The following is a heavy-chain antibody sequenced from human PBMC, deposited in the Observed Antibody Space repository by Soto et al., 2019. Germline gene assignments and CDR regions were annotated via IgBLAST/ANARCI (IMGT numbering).Heavy chain of an antibody. D-gene: IGHD1-1*01. CDR3: ARDYNYGIDY. J-gene: IGHJ4*02. Sequence: EVQLVESGGGLVQPGGSLRLSCAASGFGFSGYSMNWVRQAPGKGLEWISYISTTSSAIYYADSVKGRFTISRDNAKDSLHLQMSSLGAEDTALYYCARDYNYGIDYWGQGTPVTVSS. CDR2: ISTTSSAI. V-gene: IGHV3-48*01. CDR1: GFGFSGYS.